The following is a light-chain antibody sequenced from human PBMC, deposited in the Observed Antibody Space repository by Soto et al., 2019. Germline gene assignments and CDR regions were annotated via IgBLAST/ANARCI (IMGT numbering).Light chain of an antibody. V-gene: IGKV1-5*03. J-gene: IGKJ5*01. Sequence: IQMTQSPSTLSASVRDSVTITCRASETINNWLAWYQQKPGKAPNLLIYKASSLETGVPSRFSGSGFGTQFTLTISSLQPDDFATYYCQQYNGYPITFGQGTRLEIK. CDR2: KAS. CDR1: ETINNW. CDR3: QQYNGYPIT.